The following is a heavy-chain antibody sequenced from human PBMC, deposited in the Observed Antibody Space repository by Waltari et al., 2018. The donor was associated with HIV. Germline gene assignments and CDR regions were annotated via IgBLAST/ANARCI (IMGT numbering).Heavy chain of an antibody. Sequence: QVQLVQSGAEVKKPGASVKVSCTASGYTFTGYYIHWVRQAPGQGLEWMGWINPNSSDTSYAQPFQGRVTMTKDTSISTAYMEVSGLTSDDTAVYYCARGTVSDYWGQGTLVTVSS. J-gene: IGHJ4*02. CDR2: INPNSSDT. CDR1: GYTFTGYY. V-gene: IGHV1-2*02. CDR3: ARGTVSDY. D-gene: IGHD4-4*01.